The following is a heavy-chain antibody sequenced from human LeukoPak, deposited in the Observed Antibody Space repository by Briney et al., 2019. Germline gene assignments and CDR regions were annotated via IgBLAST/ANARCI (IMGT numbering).Heavy chain of an antibody. V-gene: IGHV3-23*01. J-gene: IGHJ4*02. CDR3: AKDQRWVSPHYLDS. Sequence: TGGSLRLSCAASGFTFSSSAMSWVRQVPGKGLEWVSGISASGGSTSYADSVRGRFTISRDNSKNTLYVQMNSLRDEDTAVYYCAKDQRWVSPHYLDSRGQGTLVTVSS. CDR2: ISASGGST. D-gene: IGHD1-14*01. CDR1: GFTFSSSA.